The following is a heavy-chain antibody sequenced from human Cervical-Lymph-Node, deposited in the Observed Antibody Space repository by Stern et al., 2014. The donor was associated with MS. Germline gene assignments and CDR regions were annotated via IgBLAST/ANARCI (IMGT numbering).Heavy chain of an antibody. D-gene: IGHD3-22*01. CDR3: ASLATYYYDSSGYNFDY. CDR2: IIPILGIA. CDR1: GGTFSSYT. Sequence: QLVQSGAEVKKPGSSVKVSCKASGGTFSSYTISWVRQAPGQGLEWMGRIIPILGIANSAQKFQGRVTITADKSTSTAYMELSSLRSEDTAVYYCASLATYYYDSSGYNFDYWGQGTLVTVSS. J-gene: IGHJ4*02. V-gene: IGHV1-69*09.